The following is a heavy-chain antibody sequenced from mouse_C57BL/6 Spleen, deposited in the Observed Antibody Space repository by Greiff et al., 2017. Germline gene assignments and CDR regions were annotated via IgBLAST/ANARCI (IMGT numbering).Heavy chain of an antibody. V-gene: IGHV1-61*01. J-gene: IGHJ3*01. D-gene: IGHD4-1*01. CDR3: ARDGDWDGAY. CDR1: GYTFTSYW. CDR2: IYPSDSET. Sequence: QVQLQQPGAELVRPGSSVKLSCKASGYTFTSYWMDWVKQRPGQGLEWIGNIYPSDSETHYNQKFKDKATLTVDKSSSTAYRQLSSLTSEDSAVYYCARDGDWDGAYWGQGTLVTVSA.